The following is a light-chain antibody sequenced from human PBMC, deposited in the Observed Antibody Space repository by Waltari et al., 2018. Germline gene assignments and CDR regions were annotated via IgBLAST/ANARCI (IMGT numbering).Light chain of an antibody. V-gene: IGKV1-33*01. CDR3: QQYDDPLYS. CDR1: QDIYNY. CDR2: DAS. Sequence: DIQMTQSPSSLSASVGDRVTITCQASQDIYNYLNWYQQKPGEAPRLLIYDASNLETGVPSRFSGSGSGTDFTFTISSLQPEDFATYYCQQYDDPLYSFGQGTKVENK. J-gene: IGKJ2*03.